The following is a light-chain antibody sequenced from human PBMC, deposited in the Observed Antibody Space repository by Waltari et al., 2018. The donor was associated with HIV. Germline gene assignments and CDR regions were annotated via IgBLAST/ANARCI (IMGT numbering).Light chain of an antibody. J-gene: IGLJ1*01. V-gene: IGLV1-40*01. CDR2: VTP. CDR3: QSYDSSLSTYV. CDR1: KSNIGAGYN. Sequence: QSVLTQPPSVSGAPGQRVTISCTGSKSNIGAGYNVHWYQQLPGTAPKLLIYVTPKRPSGVPDRFAGSKSGTSASLAITGLQAEDEADYYCQSYDSSLSTYVFGTGTKVTVL.